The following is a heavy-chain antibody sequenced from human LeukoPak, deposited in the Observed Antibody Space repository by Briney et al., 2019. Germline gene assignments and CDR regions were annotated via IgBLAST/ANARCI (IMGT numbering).Heavy chain of an antibody. V-gene: IGHV3-30*02. CDR1: GFTFNNYG. CDR3: AKGKRCGGDCYSSWNWFDP. D-gene: IGHD2-21*02. J-gene: IGHJ5*02. CDR2: IRYDGSNK. Sequence: PGGSLRLSCAASGFTFNNYGMHWVRQAPGKGLEWVAFIRYDGSNKYYADSVKGRFTISRDNSKNTLYLQMNSLRAEDTAVYYCAKGKRCGGDCYSSWNWFDPWGQGTLVTVSS.